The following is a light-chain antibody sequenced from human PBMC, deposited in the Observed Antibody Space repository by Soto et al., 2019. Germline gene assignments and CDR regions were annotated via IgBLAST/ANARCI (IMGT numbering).Light chain of an antibody. Sequence: QPVLTQPPSASGSPGQSVAISCTGTASDIGGYTFVSWYQQHPGKAPKLLIYDVNKRPSGVPDRFSGSKSGNTASLTVSGLQAEDEADYYCSAHEGTNPYVFGTGTKVTVL. V-gene: IGLV2-8*01. CDR2: DVN. CDR3: SAHEGTNPYV. J-gene: IGLJ1*01. CDR1: ASDIGGYTF.